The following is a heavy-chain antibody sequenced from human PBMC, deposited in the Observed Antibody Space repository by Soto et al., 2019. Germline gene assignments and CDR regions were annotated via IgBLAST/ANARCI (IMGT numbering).Heavy chain of an antibody. J-gene: IGHJ6*02. D-gene: IGHD1-20*01. CDR3: ANNWPGAYYYGMDV. CDR2: ISYDGSNK. V-gene: IGHV3-30*18. CDR1: GFTFSSYG. Sequence: GGSLRLSCAASGFTFSSYGMHWVRQAPGKGLEWVAVISYDGSNKYYADSVKGRFTISRDNSKNTLYLQMNSLRAEDTAVYYCANNWPGAYYYGMDVWGQGTTVTVSS.